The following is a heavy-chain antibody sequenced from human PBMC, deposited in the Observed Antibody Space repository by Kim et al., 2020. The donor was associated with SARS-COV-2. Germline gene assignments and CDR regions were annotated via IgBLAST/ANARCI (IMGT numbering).Heavy chain of an antibody. CDR2: INPSSGST. CDR1: GYTFTRYY. J-gene: IGHJ4*02. CDR3: TREPPKDIAASGNPLDC. V-gene: IGHV1-46*01. Sequence: ASVKVSCKASGYTFTRYYLHWVRQAPGQGFEWMGMINPSSGSTSYAQNFQGRVTMTRDTSTSTVYMDLNSLKSEDTAVYFCTREPPKDIAASGNPLDCWRQGTPVTVSS. D-gene: IGHD6-13*01.